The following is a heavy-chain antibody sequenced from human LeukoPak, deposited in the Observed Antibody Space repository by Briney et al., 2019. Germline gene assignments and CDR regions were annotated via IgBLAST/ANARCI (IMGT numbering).Heavy chain of an antibody. D-gene: IGHD6-6*01. CDR1: GYTFTSYG. Sequence: GASVKVSCKASGYTFTSYGISWVRQAPGQGLEWMGWISAYNGNTNYAQKLQGRVTMTTDTSTSTAYMELRSLRSDDTAVYYCARETEYSSSSFRYYYYGMDVWGQGTTVTVSS. V-gene: IGHV1-18*01. CDR2: ISAYNGNT. J-gene: IGHJ6*02. CDR3: ARETEYSSSSFRYYYYGMDV.